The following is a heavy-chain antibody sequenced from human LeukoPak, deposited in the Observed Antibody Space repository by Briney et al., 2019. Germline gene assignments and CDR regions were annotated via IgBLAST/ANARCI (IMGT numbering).Heavy chain of an antibody. CDR1: SGSISGYY. D-gene: IGHD3-10*01. CDR2: VFYSGNT. Sequence: SSETLSLTCTVPSGSISGYYWTWIRQTPGKGLEWIGYVFYSGNTDYNPSLKSRVTISVDTSKNQFSLKLSSVTAADTAVYYCARAGAGWFGNFFDYWGQGTLVTVSS. V-gene: IGHV4-59*08. J-gene: IGHJ4*02. CDR3: ARAGAGWFGNFFDY.